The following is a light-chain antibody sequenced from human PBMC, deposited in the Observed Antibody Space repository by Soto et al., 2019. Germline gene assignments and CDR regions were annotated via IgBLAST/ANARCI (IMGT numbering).Light chain of an antibody. CDR3: QQYGSVPLT. Sequence: EIVLTQSPGTLSLSPGERATLSCRASESVSTNYLAWYQQKPGQAPRLLISGASSRATGFPDRFSGSGSGADFTLTINRLEPEDFAVYYCQQYGSVPLTFGGGTKVAIK. CDR1: ESVSTNY. J-gene: IGKJ4*01. V-gene: IGKV3-20*01. CDR2: GAS.